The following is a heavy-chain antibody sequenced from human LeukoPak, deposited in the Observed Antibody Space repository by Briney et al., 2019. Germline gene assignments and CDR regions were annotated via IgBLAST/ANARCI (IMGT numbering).Heavy chain of an antibody. J-gene: IGHJ4*02. CDR3: AKDLLVLRYFEWLLSGLDY. Sequence: GGSLRLSCAASGFTFSSYAISWVRQAPGKGLEWVSAMSGSGGSTYYADSVKGRFTISRDNSKNTLCLQMNSLRAEDTAVYYCAKDLLVLRYFEWLLSGLDYWGQGTLVTVSS. CDR2: MSGSGGST. V-gene: IGHV3-23*01. D-gene: IGHD3-9*01. CDR1: GFTFSSYA.